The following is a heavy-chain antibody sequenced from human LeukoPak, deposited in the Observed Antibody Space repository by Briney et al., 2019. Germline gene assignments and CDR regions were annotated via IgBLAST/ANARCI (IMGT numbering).Heavy chain of an antibody. Sequence: PSETLSLTCTVSGGSISSGDDYWSWIRQPPGQGLECIGYIYYGGSPYYNPSLRSRVTISVDTSKNQFPLKLDSVTAADTAVYFCARAYSYEDGDAFDIWGQGTVVTVSS. CDR2: IYYGGSP. D-gene: IGHD5-18*01. CDR1: GGSISSGDDY. CDR3: ARAYSYEDGDAFDI. J-gene: IGHJ3*02. V-gene: IGHV4-30-4*01.